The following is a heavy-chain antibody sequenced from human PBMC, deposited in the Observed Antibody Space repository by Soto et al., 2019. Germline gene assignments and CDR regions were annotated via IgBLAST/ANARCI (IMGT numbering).Heavy chain of an antibody. Sequence: SETLSLTCTVSGASIRSYYWSWIRQPPGKGLEWIGYIYYSGSTNYNPSLKSRVTITVDTSKNTLYLQMNSLRAEDTAVFYCAKERSSGWSFDYWGQGTLVTVSS. CDR3: AKERSSGWSFDY. CDR2: IYYSGST. J-gene: IGHJ4*02. D-gene: IGHD6-19*01. V-gene: IGHV4-59*12. CDR1: GASIRSYY.